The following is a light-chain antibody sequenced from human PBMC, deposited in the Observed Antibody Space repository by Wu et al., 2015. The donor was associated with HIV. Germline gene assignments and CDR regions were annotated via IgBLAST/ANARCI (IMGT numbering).Light chain of an antibody. CDR3: QQYGSSPWT. CDR2: GAS. J-gene: IGKJ1*01. V-gene: IGKV3-20*01. Sequence: EIVLTQSPGTLSLSPGERATLSCRATQSISNSYLAWYQQKPGQGPRLLIYGASKRATGIPDRFSGRGSGTDFTLTISRLEPEDFAMYYCQQYGSSPWTFGQGTKVEIK. CDR1: QSISNSY.